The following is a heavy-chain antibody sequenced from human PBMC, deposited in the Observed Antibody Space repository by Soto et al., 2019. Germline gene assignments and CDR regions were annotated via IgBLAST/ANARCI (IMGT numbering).Heavy chain of an antibody. CDR3: ASNDIVATLPQFDY. Sequence: EVQLVESGGGLVKPGGSLRLSCAASGFTFSSYSMNWVRQAPGKGLEWVSSISSSSSYIYYADSVKGRFTISRDNAKNSLYLQMNSLRAEDTAVYYCASNDIVATLPQFDYWGQGTLVTVSS. V-gene: IGHV3-21*01. D-gene: IGHD5-12*01. CDR1: GFTFSSYS. J-gene: IGHJ4*02. CDR2: ISSSSSYI.